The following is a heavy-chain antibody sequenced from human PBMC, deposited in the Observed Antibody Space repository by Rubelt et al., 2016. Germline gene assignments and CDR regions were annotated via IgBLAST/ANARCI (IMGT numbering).Heavy chain of an antibody. CDR3: ARAAWLTVEDDSRGLGAFDI. V-gene: IGHV3-33*01. D-gene: IGHD3-22*01. CDR2: IWYDGSNK. CDR1: GFTFSSYG. J-gene: IGHJ3*02. Sequence: MEFGGGVVQPGRSLRLSCAASGFTFSSYGMHWVRQAPGKGLQWVAVIWYDGSNKYYADSVKGRFTISRDNSKNTLYLQMNSLRAEETAVYYCARAAWLTVEDDSRGLGAFDIWGQGTMVTVSS.